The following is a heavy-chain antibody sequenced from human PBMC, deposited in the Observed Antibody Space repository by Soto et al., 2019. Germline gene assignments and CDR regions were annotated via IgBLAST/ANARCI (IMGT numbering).Heavy chain of an antibody. V-gene: IGHV3-21*01. J-gene: IGHJ4*01. Sequence: GSLRLSCAASGFIFTAYNMNWVRQAPGKGLEWVSSISSGSSYIYYADSVKGRFTISRDNAKNSLYLQMNTLRAEDTALYYCARRRAAAGTLTFDYWGHGTRVTVSS. CDR1: GFIFTAYN. CDR2: ISSGSSYI. D-gene: IGHD6-13*01. CDR3: ARRRAAAGTLTFDY.